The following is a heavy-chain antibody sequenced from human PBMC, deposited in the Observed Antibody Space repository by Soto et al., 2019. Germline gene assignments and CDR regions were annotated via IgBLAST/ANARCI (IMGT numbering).Heavy chain of an antibody. J-gene: IGHJ2*01. CDR1: GYTFTNYH. V-gene: IGHV1-46*01. CDR3: ASELTGTAYFDL. CDR2: INLFDGGT. D-gene: IGHD1-20*01. Sequence: QVQLVQSGAEVKKPGASVKVSCKASGYTFTNYHMHWVRQAPGLGLEWMGTINLFDGGTTYTQRFQGRVTMTRDKSTSTGYMELRSLRSEDTAVYYCASELTGTAYFDLWGRGTLFTVSS.